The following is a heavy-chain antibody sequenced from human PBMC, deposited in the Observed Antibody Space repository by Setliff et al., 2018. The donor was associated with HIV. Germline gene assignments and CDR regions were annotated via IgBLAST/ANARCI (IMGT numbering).Heavy chain of an antibody. CDR1: GHCLTELS. D-gene: IGHD3-9*01. Sequence: ASVPVPCKLSGHCLTELSIHWVRQAPGEGLEWVGGFDPEDEETVYAEKFQGRVMMTEDTSTDTAYMALSSLKAEDTAMYYGATSGFYDMVTGPTPGVFDIWGQGTRVTVSS. V-gene: IGHV1-24*01. CDR2: FDPEDEET. CDR3: ATSGFYDMVTGPTPGVFDI. J-gene: IGHJ3*02.